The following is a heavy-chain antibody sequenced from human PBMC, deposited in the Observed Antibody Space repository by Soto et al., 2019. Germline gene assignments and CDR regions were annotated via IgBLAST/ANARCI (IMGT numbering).Heavy chain of an antibody. CDR2: ISAYNGNT. J-gene: IGHJ6*02. V-gene: IGHV1-18*01. Sequence: ASVKVSCKASGYTFTSYGISWVRQAPGQGLGWMGWISAYNGNTNYAQKLQGRVTMTTDTSTSTAYMELTSLRSDDTAVYYCARVLVVPAAMRGYYYYYGMDVWGQGTTVTVSS. CDR3: ARVLVVPAAMRGYYYYYGMDV. CDR1: GYTFTSYG. D-gene: IGHD2-2*01.